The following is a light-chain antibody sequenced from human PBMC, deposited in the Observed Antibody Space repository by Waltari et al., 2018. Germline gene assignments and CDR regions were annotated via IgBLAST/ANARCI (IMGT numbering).Light chain of an antibody. V-gene: IGKV4-1*01. Sequence: DIVMTQSPDSLAVSLGERATSNCKSSQSVLYSSNNKNYLAWYQQKPGQPPKLLIYWASTRESGVPDRFSGSGSGTDFTLTISSLQAEDVAVYYCQQYYTTPFTFGPGTKVDIK. CDR1: QSVLYSSNNKNY. CDR2: WAS. CDR3: QQYYTTPFT. J-gene: IGKJ3*01.